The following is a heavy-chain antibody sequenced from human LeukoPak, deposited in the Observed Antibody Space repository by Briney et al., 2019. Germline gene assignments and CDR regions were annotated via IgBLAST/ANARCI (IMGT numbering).Heavy chain of an antibody. D-gene: IGHD3-22*01. V-gene: IGHV5-51*01. CDR1: GYTFSSNW. Sequence: GESLKISCQGSGYTFSSNWIGWVRQMPARGLEWMASIYPDDADTIYSPSFQGQVTISADKSISTAYLLWSSLKASDTAMYYCARPSGGIYDSSGYYRYYFDYWGQGTLVTVST. CDR2: IYPDDADT. CDR3: ARPSGGIYDSSGYYRYYFDY. J-gene: IGHJ4*02.